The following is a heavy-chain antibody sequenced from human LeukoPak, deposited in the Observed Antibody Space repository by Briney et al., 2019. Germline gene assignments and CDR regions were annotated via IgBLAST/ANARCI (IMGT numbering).Heavy chain of an antibody. D-gene: IGHD3-10*01. CDR3: TTGDRMVRGVIGY. V-gene: IGHV3-30-3*01. CDR1: GFTVSSNY. J-gene: IGHJ4*02. CDR2: ISYDGSNK. Sequence: GGSLRLSCAASGFTVSSNYMSWVRQALGKGLEWVAVISYDGSNKYYADSVKGRFTISRDNSKNTLYLQMNSLKTEDTAVYYCTTGDRMVRGVIGYWGQGTLVTVSS.